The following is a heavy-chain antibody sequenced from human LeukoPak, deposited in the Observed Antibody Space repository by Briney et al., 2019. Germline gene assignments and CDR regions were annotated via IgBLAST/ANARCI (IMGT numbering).Heavy chain of an antibody. CDR1: GFTFVSHW. J-gene: IGHJ4*02. D-gene: IGHD3-10*01. CDR2: IKQDGSEK. Sequence: GGSLRLSCVASGFTFVSHWMTWVRQAPGKGLEWVANIKQDGSEKYYVDSVKGRFTISRDNAKNSLYLQMNSLRAEDTAVYYCARDRPYYYGSGPFDYWGQGTLVTVSS. V-gene: IGHV3-7*01. CDR3: ARDRPYYYGSGPFDY.